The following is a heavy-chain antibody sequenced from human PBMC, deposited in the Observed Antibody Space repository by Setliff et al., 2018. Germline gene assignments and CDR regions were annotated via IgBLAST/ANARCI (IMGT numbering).Heavy chain of an antibody. J-gene: IGHJ3*01. CDR1: GGSFSGYY. CDR3: ARIDIVLMVYAD. Sequence: SETLSLTCAVYGGSFSGYYWSWSRQPPGKGLEWIGEINHSGSTNYNPSLKSRVTISVDTSKNQFSLKLSSVTAADTAVYYCARIDIVLMVYADWGQGTMVTVSS. D-gene: IGHD2-8*01. CDR2: INHSGST. V-gene: IGHV4-34*01.